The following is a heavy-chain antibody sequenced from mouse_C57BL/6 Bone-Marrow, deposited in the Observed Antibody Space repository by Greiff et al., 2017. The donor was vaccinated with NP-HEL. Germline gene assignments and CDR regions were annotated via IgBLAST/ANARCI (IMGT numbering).Heavy chain of an antibody. CDR2: IDPETGGP. CDR3: TTIYYGNLWWYFDV. Sequence: SGAELVRPGASVTLSCKASGYTFTDYEMHWVKQTPVHGLEWIGAIDPETGGPAYNQKFKGKAILTADKSSSTAYMELRSLTSEDSAVYYCTTIYYGNLWWYFDVWGTGTTVTVSS. CDR1: GYTFTDYE. J-gene: IGHJ1*03. D-gene: IGHD2-1*01. V-gene: IGHV1-15*01.